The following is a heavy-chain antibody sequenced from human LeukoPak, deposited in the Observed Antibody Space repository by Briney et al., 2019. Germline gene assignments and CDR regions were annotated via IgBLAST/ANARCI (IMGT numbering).Heavy chain of an antibody. D-gene: IGHD3-22*01. CDR1: GFTFSSYA. Sequence: GGSLRISCAASGFTFSSYAMSLVRQAPGKGLKRVSPISGSGGGTFYADSVKGRFTISRDNSKNTLYLQMNSLRAEDTAVYYCAKDQYYYDNSGHPTEYWGQGTLVTVSS. CDR2: ISGSGGGT. CDR3: AKDQYYYDNSGHPTEY. J-gene: IGHJ4*02. V-gene: IGHV3-23*01.